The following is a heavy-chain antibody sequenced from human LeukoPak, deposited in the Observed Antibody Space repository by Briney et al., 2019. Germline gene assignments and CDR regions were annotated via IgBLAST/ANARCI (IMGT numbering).Heavy chain of an antibody. CDR2: IRSKANSYAT. D-gene: IGHD6-19*01. CDR1: GFTFSGSA. Sequence: PGGSLRLSCAASGFTFSGSAMHWVRQASGKGLEWVGRIRSKANSYATAYAASVKGRFTISRDDSKNTAYLQMNSLKTEDTAVYYCARIDEGSGWGYYYYYMDVWGKGTTVTVSS. CDR3: ARIDEGSGWGYYYYYMDV. J-gene: IGHJ6*03. V-gene: IGHV3-73*01.